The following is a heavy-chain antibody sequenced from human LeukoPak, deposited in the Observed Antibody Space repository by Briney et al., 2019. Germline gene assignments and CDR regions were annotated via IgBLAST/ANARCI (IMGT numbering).Heavy chain of an antibody. D-gene: IGHD5-24*01. V-gene: IGHV5-51*01. CDR2: IYPGGSET. Sequence: GESLKISCKGLGYSFSNYWSAWVRQMPGKGLEWTGIIYPGGSETRYDPSFQGQVTISADMSTSTAYLQWSSLRASDTAMYYCARASRDGYNQNFDHWGQGTLVTVSS. J-gene: IGHJ4*02. CDR3: ARASRDGYNQNFDH. CDR1: GYSFSNYW.